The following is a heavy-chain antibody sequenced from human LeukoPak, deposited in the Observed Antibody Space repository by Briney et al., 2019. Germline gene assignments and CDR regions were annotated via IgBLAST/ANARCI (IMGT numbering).Heavy chain of an antibody. CDR3: AIDWWLGGESGVYYFDY. CDR2: IIPIFGTA. V-gene: IGHV1-69*13. D-gene: IGHD2-8*02. Sequence: SVKVSCKASGGTFSSYAISWVRQAPGQGLEWMGGIIPIFGTANYAQKFQGRVTITADESTSTAYMELSSLRSEDTAVYYCAIDWWLGGESGVYYFDYWGQGTLVTVSS. J-gene: IGHJ4*02. CDR1: GGTFSSYA.